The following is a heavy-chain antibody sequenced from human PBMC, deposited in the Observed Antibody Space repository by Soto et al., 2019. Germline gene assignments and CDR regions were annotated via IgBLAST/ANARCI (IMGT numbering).Heavy chain of an antibody. D-gene: IGHD3-9*01. Sequence: QVQLVQSGAEVKKPGASVKVSCKASGYTFTSYGISWVRQAPGQGLEWMGWISAYNGNTNYAQKLQGRVTMTTDTFTSTAYMELRSLRSDDTAVYYCAREAPYDILTGYYRGGSDYWGQGTLVTVSS. CDR1: GYTFTSYG. V-gene: IGHV1-18*01. J-gene: IGHJ4*02. CDR3: AREAPYDILTGYYRGGSDY. CDR2: ISAYNGNT.